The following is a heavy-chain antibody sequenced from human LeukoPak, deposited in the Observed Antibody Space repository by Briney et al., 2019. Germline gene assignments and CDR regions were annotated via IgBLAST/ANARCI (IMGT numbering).Heavy chain of an antibody. Sequence: PSGTLSLTCTVSGYSISSGYYWGWIRQPPGKGLEWIGSIYHSGSTYYNPSLKSRVTISVDTSKNQFSLKLSAVTAADTAVYYCARALGYCSSTSCYEADYYYYYYMDVWGKGTTVTVSS. V-gene: IGHV4-38-2*02. CDR1: GYSISSGYY. J-gene: IGHJ6*03. CDR3: ARALGYCSSTSCYEADYYYYYYMDV. D-gene: IGHD2-2*01. CDR2: IYHSGST.